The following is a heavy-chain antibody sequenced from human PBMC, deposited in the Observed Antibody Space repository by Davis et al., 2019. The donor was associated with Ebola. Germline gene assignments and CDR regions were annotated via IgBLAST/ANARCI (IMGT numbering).Heavy chain of an antibody. CDR3: ARDGRGGMDV. V-gene: IGHV3-13*01. D-gene: IGHD3-16*01. Sequence: GESLKISCAASGFTFSSYDMHWVRQATGKGLEWVSAIGTAGDTYYPGSVKGRFTISRENAKNSLYLQMNSLRAGDTAVYYCARDGRGGMDVWGKGTTVTVSS. CDR1: GFTFSSYD. CDR2: IGTAGDT. J-gene: IGHJ6*04.